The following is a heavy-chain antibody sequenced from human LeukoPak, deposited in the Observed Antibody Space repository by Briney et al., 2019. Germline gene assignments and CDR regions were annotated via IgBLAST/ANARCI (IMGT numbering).Heavy chain of an antibody. J-gene: IGHJ6*03. CDR3: ARAPRWYYYMDV. V-gene: IGHV4-59*01. Sequence: SETLSLTCTVSGGSISSYYWSWIRQPPGKGLEWIGYIYYSGSTNYNPSLKSRVTISVDTSKNQFSLKLSSVTAADTAVYYCARAPRWYYYMDVWGKGTTVTISS. CDR1: GGSISSYY. CDR2: IYYSGST. D-gene: IGHD2-15*01.